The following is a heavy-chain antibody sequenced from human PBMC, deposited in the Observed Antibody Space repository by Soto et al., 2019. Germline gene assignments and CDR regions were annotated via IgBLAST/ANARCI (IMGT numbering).Heavy chain of an antibody. CDR1: GFTFSSYG. D-gene: IGHD5-12*01. CDR3: AKDRPYSGYDLTYYFDY. J-gene: IGHJ4*02. V-gene: IGHV3-30*18. CDR2: ISYDGSNK. Sequence: QVQLVESGGGVVQPGRSLRLSCAASGFTFSSYGMHWVRQAPGKGLEWVAVISYDGSNKYYADSVKGRFTISRDNSKNTLDPQMNSLRAEDTAGYYCAKDRPYSGYDLTYYFDYWGQGTLVTVSS.